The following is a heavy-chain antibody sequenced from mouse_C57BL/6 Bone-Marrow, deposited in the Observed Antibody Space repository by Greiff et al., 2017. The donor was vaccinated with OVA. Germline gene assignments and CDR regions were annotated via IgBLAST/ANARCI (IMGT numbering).Heavy chain of an antibody. CDR2: INPYNGGT. J-gene: IGHJ2*01. V-gene: IGHV1-19*01. D-gene: IGHD1-2*01. CDR3: ARSLPADY. CDR1: GYTFTDYY. Sequence: VQLKQSGPVLVKPGASVKMSCKASGYTFTDYYMNWVKQSHGKSLEWIGVINPYNGGTSYNQKFKGKATLTVDKSSSTAYMELNSLTSEDSAVYYCARSLPADYWGQGTTLTVSS.